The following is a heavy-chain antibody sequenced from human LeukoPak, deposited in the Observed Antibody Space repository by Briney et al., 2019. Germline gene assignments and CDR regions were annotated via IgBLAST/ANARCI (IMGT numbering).Heavy chain of an antibody. Sequence: SETLSLTCAVYGGSFSGYYWSWIRQPPGKGLEWIGEINHSGSTNYNPSLKSRVTISVDTSKNQFSLKLSSVTAADTAAYYCARGMTLAAAGLDNWGQGTLVTVSS. CDR3: ARGMTLAAAGLDN. J-gene: IGHJ4*02. D-gene: IGHD6-13*01. CDR2: INHSGST. V-gene: IGHV4-34*01. CDR1: GGSFSGYY.